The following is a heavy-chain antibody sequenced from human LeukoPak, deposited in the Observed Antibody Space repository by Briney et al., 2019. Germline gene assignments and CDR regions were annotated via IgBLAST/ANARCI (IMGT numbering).Heavy chain of an antibody. CDR1: GFTFDDYG. V-gene: IGHV3-20*04. Sequence: PGGSLRLSCAASGFTFDDYGMSWVRQAPGKGLEWVSGINRNGGSAGYADSVKGRFTISRDNVKNSLYLQMNSLRAEDTAVYYCARRAGAYSHPYDYWGQGTLDTVSS. CDR2: INRNGGSA. J-gene: IGHJ4*02. CDR3: ARRAGAYSHPYDY. D-gene: IGHD4/OR15-4a*01.